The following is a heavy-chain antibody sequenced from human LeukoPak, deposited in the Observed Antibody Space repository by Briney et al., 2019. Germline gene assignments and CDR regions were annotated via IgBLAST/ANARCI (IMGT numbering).Heavy chain of an antibody. CDR1: GFTFSDSP. J-gene: IGHJ3*02. Sequence: GGSLRLSCAASGFTFSDSPMHWVRQASGKGLEWVSAISGSGGSTYYADSVKGRFTISRDNSKNTLYLQMNSLRAEDTAVYYCAKYLLPAPGAFDIWGQGTMVAVSS. CDR2: ISGSGGST. CDR3: AKYLLPAPGAFDI. V-gene: IGHV3-23*01. D-gene: IGHD2-2*01.